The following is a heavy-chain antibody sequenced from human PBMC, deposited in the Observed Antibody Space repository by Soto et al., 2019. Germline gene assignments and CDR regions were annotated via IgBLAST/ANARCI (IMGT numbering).Heavy chain of an antibody. CDR2: ILVGGST. Sequence: GGSLRLSCAVSGFICSSYDMSWVRQAPGKGLEWVSTILVGGSTHYENSVTGRFTISRDTSKNTVYLQMNSLTAGDTAVYYCAKATATGGGAFEIYGQGTMVTVSS. V-gene: IGHV3-23*01. D-gene: IGHD2-8*02. CDR3: AKATATGGGAFEI. J-gene: IGHJ3*02. CDR1: GFICSSYD.